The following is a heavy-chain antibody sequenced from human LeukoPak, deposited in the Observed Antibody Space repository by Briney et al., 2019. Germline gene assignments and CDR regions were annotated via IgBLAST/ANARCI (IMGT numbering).Heavy chain of an antibody. Sequence: NPSETLSLTCAVYGGSFSGYYWSWIRQPPGKGLEWIGEINHSGSTNYNSSLKSRVTISVDTSKNQFSLKLSSVTAADTAVYYCASGGSCYDYWGQGTLVTVSS. CDR1: GGSFSGYY. D-gene: IGHD2-2*01. CDR2: INHSGST. CDR3: ASGGSCYDY. V-gene: IGHV4-34*01. J-gene: IGHJ4*02.